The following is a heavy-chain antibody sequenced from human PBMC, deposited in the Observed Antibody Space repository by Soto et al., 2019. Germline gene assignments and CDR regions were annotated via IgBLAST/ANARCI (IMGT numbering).Heavy chain of an antibody. D-gene: IGHD4-17*01. J-gene: IGHJ6*03. V-gene: IGHV1-18*04. CDR2: ISAYNGNT. CDR1: GYTFTSHG. CDR3: ARGTVTTGYYHYYMDV. Sequence: QVQLVQSGAEVKKPGASVKVSCKPSGYTFTSHGISWVRQAPGQGLEWMGWISAYNGNTNYAQKFQGRFTMTTDTSTSTAYMELRSLRSDVTAVYYCARGTVTTGYYHYYMDVWGKGTTVTVSS.